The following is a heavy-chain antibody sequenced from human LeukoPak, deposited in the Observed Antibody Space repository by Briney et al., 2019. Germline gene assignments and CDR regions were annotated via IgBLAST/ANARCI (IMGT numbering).Heavy chain of an antibody. D-gene: IGHD3-10*01. CDR2: ISAYNGNT. CDR1: GYTFTSYG. V-gene: IGHV1-18*01. Sequence: ASVKVSCKASGYTFTSYGNSWVRQAPGQGLEWMGWISAYNGNTNYAQKLQGRVTMTTDASTSTAYMELRSLRSDDTAVYYCASNRGSGSFVGSYDYWGQGTLVTVSS. CDR3: ASNRGSGSFVGSYDY. J-gene: IGHJ4*02.